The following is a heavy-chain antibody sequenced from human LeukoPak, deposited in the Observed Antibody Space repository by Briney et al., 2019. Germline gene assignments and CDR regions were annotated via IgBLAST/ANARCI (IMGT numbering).Heavy chain of an antibody. CDR3: ARETQAMLDAFDI. CDR1: GYTLTGYY. J-gene: IGHJ3*02. V-gene: IGHV1-2*02. Sequence: GASVKVYCKASGYTLTGYYMHWVRQAPGQWLELMGWINPNSGGTNYAQKFQGRVTMTRDTSISTAYMELSRLRSDDTAVYYCARETQAMLDAFDIWGQGTMVTVSS. CDR2: INPNSGGT. D-gene: IGHD2-2*01.